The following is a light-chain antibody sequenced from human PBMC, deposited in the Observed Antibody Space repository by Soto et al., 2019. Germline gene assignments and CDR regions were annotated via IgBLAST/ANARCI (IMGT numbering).Light chain of an antibody. CDR2: GNS. Sequence: QSVLTQPPSVSGAPGQRVTISCTGSSSNIGAGYDVHWYQQLPGTAPKLLIYGNSNRPSGVPDRFSGSKSGTSASLAITGLQAEDEADYYCQSYDSSLSGWVFGTGTKVTAL. V-gene: IGLV1-40*01. J-gene: IGLJ1*01. CDR1: SSNIGAGYD. CDR3: QSYDSSLSGWV.